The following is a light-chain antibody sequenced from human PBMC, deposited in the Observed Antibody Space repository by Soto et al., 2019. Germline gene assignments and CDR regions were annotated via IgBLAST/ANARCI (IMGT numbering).Light chain of an antibody. CDR1: QSVSSSY. CDR2: GAS. CDR3: QQYGSPIT. Sequence: EIVLTQSPGTLSLSPGERATLSFRASQSVSSSYLAWYQQKPGQAPRLLIYGASSRATGIPDRFSGSGSGTDFTLTISRLEPEDFAVFYCQQYGSPITFGQGTRLEIK. J-gene: IGKJ5*01. V-gene: IGKV3-20*01.